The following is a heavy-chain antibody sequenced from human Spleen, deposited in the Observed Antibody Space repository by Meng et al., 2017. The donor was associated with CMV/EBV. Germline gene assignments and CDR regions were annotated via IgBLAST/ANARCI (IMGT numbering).Heavy chain of an antibody. V-gene: IGHV3-48*04. Sequence: GESLKISCAASGFTFSSYSMNWVRQAPGKGLEWVSYINGGGRTIYYADSVKGRFTISRDNAKNSLYLQMNSLRAEDTAVYYCARLIPAAMYYYYGMDVWGQETTVTVSS. D-gene: IGHD2-2*01. CDR3: ARLIPAAMYYYYGMDV. CDR2: INGGGRTI. CDR1: GFTFSSYS. J-gene: IGHJ6*02.